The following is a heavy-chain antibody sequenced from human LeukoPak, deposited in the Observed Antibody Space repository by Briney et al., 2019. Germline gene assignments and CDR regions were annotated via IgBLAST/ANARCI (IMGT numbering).Heavy chain of an antibody. Sequence: ASVKVSCKASGYTSTGYYIHWVRQAPGQGLEWMGWIDPYSGDTNYAQNFQGRVTMTRDTSISTAYMELSSLKSDDTAVYYCARDRNSGSSLDIWGQGTMLTVSS. D-gene: IGHD6-6*01. CDR3: ARDRNSGSSLDI. V-gene: IGHV1-2*02. CDR1: GYTSTGYY. CDR2: IDPYSGDT. J-gene: IGHJ3*02.